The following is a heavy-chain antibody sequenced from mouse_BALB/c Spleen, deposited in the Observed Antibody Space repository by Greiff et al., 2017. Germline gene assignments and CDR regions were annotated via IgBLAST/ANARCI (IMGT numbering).Heavy chain of an antibody. CDR1: GFNIKDTY. V-gene: IGHV14-3*02. D-gene: IGHD2-4*01. CDR3: AFHYDYESRFAY. Sequence: EVQLVESGAELVKPGASVKLSCTASGFNIKDTYMHWVKQRPEQGLEWIGRIDPANGNTKYDPKFQGKATITADTSSNTAYLQLSSLTSEDTAVYYCAFHYDYESRFAYWGQGTLVTVSA. CDR2: IDPANGNT. J-gene: IGHJ3*01.